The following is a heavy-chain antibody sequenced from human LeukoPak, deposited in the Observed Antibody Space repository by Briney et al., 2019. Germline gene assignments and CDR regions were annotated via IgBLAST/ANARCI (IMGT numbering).Heavy chain of an antibody. Sequence: ASVKVSCKASGGTFSSYAISWVRQAPGQGLEWMGGIIPIFGTANYAQKFQGRVTITTDESTSTAYMELSSLRSEDTAVYYCARALRRLPYFDYWGQGTLVTVSS. J-gene: IGHJ4*02. CDR1: GGTFSSYA. CDR2: IIPIFGTA. CDR3: ARALRRLPYFDY. V-gene: IGHV1-69*05.